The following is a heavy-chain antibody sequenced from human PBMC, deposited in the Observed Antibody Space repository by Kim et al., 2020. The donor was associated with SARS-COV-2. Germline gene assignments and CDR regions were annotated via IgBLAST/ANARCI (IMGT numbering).Heavy chain of an antibody. V-gene: IGHV1-69*04. D-gene: IGHD3-16*01. J-gene: IGHJ1*01. Sequence: SVKVSCKASGGTFSSYAISWVRQAPGQGLEWMGRIIPIFGIANYAQKFQGRVTITADKSTSTAYMELSSLRSEDTAVYYCARESEKGGIMITLGGGGGYFQHWGQGTLVTVSS. CDR1: GGTFSSYA. CDR2: IIPIFGIA. CDR3: ARESEKGGIMITLGGGGGYFQH.